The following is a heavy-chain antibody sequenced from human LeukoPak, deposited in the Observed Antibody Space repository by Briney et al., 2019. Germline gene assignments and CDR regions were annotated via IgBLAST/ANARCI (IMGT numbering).Heavy chain of an antibody. V-gene: IGHV1-69*13. J-gene: IGHJ4*02. CDR2: IIPIFGTA. Sequence: SVKVSCKASGGTFSSYAISWVRQAPGQGLEWMGGIIPIFGTANYAQKFQGRVTITADESTSTAYVELSSLRSEDTAVYYCARGKQQLVRINYFDYWGQGTLVTVSS. CDR1: GGTFSSYA. CDR3: ARGKQQLVRINYFDY. D-gene: IGHD6-13*01.